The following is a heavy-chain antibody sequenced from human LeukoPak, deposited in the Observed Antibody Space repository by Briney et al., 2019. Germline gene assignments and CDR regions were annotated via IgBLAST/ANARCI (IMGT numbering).Heavy chain of an antibody. CDR2: IYYSGST. J-gene: IGHJ5*02. CDR1: GGSISSSSYY. D-gene: IGHD3-10*01. Sequence: SETLSLTCTVSGGSISSSSYYWGWIRQPPGKGLEWIGSIYYSGSTYYNPSLRSRVTISVDTSRNQFSLKLSSVTAADTAVYFCARNRYYYGSGSYGVPNWFDPWGQGTLVTVSS. CDR3: ARNRYYYGSGSYGVPNWFDP. V-gene: IGHV4-39*01.